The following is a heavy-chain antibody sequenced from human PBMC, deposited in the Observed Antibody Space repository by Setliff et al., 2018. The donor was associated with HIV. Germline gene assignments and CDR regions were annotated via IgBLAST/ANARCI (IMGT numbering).Heavy chain of an antibody. V-gene: IGHV4-38-2*01. D-gene: IGHD6-13*01. CDR1: GYSISSGYY. CDR2: IYHSGST. Sequence: LSLTCAVSGYSISSGYYWGWIRQPPGKGLEWIGSIYHSGSTYYNPSLKSRVTISVDTSKNQFSLKLSSVAAADTAVCYCARHWLKPIQELQQLPLLDYFDYWGQGTLVTVSS. J-gene: IGHJ4*02. CDR3: ARHWLKPIQELQQLPLLDYFDY.